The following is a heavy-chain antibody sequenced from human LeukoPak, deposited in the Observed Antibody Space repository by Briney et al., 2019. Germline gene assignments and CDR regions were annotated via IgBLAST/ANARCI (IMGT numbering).Heavy chain of an antibody. J-gene: IGHJ4*02. D-gene: IGHD3-16*01. CDR1: GFTFSSYV. Sequence: PGGSLRLSCAASGFTFSSYVMSWVRQAPGKGLEWVGRIKNKDEGEKTDYAAPVKGRFTISRDDSKATLFLQMNSLKMEDTAIYYCTTGIDYGGGYWGQGTLVSVSS. CDR3: TTGIDYGGGY. CDR2: IKNKDEGEKT. V-gene: IGHV3-15*05.